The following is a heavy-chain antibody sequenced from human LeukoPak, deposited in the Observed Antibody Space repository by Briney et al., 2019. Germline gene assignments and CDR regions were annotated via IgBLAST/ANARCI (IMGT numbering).Heavy chain of an antibody. CDR3: ARVDTAMVAGGGDY. Sequence: ASVKVSCKASGYSFTGYYMHWVRQAPGQGLEWLGWINPNSGGTKYAQKYKGRVTMTRDTSISTAYMELSRMRSDDTAGYYSARVDTAMVAGGGDYWGQGTLVTVSS. CDR1: GYSFTGYY. CDR2: INPNSGGT. V-gene: IGHV1-2*02. J-gene: IGHJ4*02. D-gene: IGHD5-18*01.